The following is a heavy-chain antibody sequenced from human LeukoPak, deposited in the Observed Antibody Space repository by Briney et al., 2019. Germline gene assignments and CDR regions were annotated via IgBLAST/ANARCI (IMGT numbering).Heavy chain of an antibody. CDR1: GYTFTGYG. Sequence: GASVKVSCKASGYTFTGYGISWVRQAPGQGLEWMGWISAYNGNTNYAQKLQGRVTMTTDTSTSTAYMELRSLRSDDTAVYYCARRSMVRGLGYYGMDVWGKGTTVTVSS. J-gene: IGHJ6*04. CDR2: ISAYNGNT. CDR3: ARRSMVRGLGYYGMDV. D-gene: IGHD3-10*01. V-gene: IGHV1-18*04.